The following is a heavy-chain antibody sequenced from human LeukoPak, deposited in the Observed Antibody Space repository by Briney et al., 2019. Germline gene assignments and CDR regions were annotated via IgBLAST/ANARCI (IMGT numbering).Heavy chain of an antibody. CDR2: ISSDGRST. CDR3: TRGRLERHDAFDM. V-gene: IGHV3-74*01. J-gene: IGHJ3*02. CDR1: GFTFSSHW. D-gene: IGHD1-1*01. Sequence: DPGGSLRLSCAASGFTFSSHWMHWVRQAPGKGLVWVSRISSDGRSTSHADPVKGRFTISRDNAKNTLYLQMNSLRADDTAVYYCTRGRLERHDAFDMWGQGTVVTVSS.